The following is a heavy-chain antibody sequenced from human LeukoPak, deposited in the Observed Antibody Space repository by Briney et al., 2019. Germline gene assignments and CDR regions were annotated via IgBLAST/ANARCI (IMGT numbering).Heavy chain of an antibody. CDR1: GFTFSSYA. V-gene: IGHV3-30*04. CDR2: ISYDGSNK. Sequence: GRSLRLSCAASGFTFSSYAMHWVRQAPGKGLEWVAVISYDGSNKYYADSVKGRFTISRDNSKNTLYLQMNSLRTEDTAVYYCAKDQETYYYGSGSYYGAYDYWGQGTLVTVSS. J-gene: IGHJ4*02. D-gene: IGHD3-10*01. CDR3: AKDQETYYYGSGSYYGAYDY.